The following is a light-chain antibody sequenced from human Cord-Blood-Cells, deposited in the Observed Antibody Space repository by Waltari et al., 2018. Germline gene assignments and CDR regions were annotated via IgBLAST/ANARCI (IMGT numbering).Light chain of an antibody. V-gene: IGKV1-5*03. CDR3: QQYNSYSYT. J-gene: IGKJ2*01. CDR1: QSICSW. CDR2: KAS. Sequence: DIQMTQSPSTPSASVGDRVTITCRASQSICSWLAWYQQKPGKAPKLLNYKASSLESGVPSRFSGSGSGTEFTLTISSLQPDDFATYYCQQYNSYSYTFGQGTKLEIK.